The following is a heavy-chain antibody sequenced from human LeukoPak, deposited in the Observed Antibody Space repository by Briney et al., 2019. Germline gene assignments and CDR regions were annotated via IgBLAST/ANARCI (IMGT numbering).Heavy chain of an antibody. D-gene: IGHD3-3*01. V-gene: IGHV4-59*01. CDR1: GGSISSYY. J-gene: IGHJ6*02. CDR2: IYYSGST. Sequence: SETLSLTCTVSGGSISSYYWSWIRQPPGKGLEWIGYIYYSGSTNYNPSLKSRVTISVDTSKNQFSLKLSSVTAADTAVYYCARHGPKELRFLEWLPDYYYYGMDVWGQGTTVTVSS. CDR3: ARHGPKELRFLEWLPDYYYYGMDV.